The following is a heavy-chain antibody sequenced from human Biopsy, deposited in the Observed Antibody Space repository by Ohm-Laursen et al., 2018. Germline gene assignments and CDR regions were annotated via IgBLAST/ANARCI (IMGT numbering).Heavy chain of an antibody. J-gene: IGHJ6*02. CDR2: LHDRGVT. CDR3: QGGHLPPGQFYGVDA. V-gene: IGHV3-53*01. D-gene: IGHD3-16*01. CDR1: GFSFGDFY. Sequence: SLRLSCSASGFSFGDFYMSWIRQAPGKGLEWVSSLHDRGVTYYADSVKGRFTISGDNSKNTLYLQMNGLRAEDTAVYFCQGGHLPPGQFYGVDAWGQGTTVTVSS.